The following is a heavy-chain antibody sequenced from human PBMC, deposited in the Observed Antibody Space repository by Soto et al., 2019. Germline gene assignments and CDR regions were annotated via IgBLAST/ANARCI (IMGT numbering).Heavy chain of an antibody. Sequence: QVQLVQSGAEVKKPGSSVTVSCTASGGTFSSYAISWVRQAPGQGLEWMGGIIPIFGTANYAQKFQGRVTITADESTSTAYMELSSLRSEEAAVYYCARSANQLVMGEYYFDYWGQGTLVTVSS. D-gene: IGHD3-16*01. CDR1: GGTFSSYA. J-gene: IGHJ4*02. CDR2: IIPIFGTA. V-gene: IGHV1-69*01. CDR3: ARSANQLVMGEYYFDY.